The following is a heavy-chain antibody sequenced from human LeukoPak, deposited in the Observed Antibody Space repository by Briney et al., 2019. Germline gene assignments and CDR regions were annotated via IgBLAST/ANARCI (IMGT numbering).Heavy chain of an antibody. CDR3: ARSNIVATIDYFDY. J-gene: IGHJ4*02. CDR1: GFTFSSYW. Sequence: SGGSLRLSCAASGFTFSSYWMSWVRQAPGKGLEWVANIKQDGSEKYYVDSVKGRFTISRDNAKNSLYLQMNSLRAEDTAVYNCARSNIVATIDYFDYWGQGTLVTVSS. CDR2: IKQDGSEK. D-gene: IGHD5-12*01. V-gene: IGHV3-7*01.